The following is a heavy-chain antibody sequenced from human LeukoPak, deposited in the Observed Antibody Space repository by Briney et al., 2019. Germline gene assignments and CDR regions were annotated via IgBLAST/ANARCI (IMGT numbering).Heavy chain of an antibody. J-gene: IGHJ4*02. Sequence: GGSLRLSCAASGFTFSSYAMHWVRQAPGKGLEWVAVISYDGSNKYYADSVKGRFTISRDNSKNTLYLQTNSLRVEDTAVYYCARMGATVTTLRDWGQGTLVTVSS. V-gene: IGHV3-30*04. CDR2: ISYDGSNK. CDR1: GFTFSSYA. D-gene: IGHD4-17*01. CDR3: ARMGATVTTLRD.